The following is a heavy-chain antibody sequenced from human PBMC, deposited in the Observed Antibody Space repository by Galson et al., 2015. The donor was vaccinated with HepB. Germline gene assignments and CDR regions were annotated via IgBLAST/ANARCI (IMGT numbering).Heavy chain of an antibody. J-gene: IGHJ4*02. CDR2: ISYDGSNK. D-gene: IGHD3-9*01. CDR1: GFTFRSYA. CDR3: ARDRPYYDILTGYYNFDY. Sequence: SLRLSCAASGFTFRSYALHWVRQAPGKGPEWMAVISYDGSNKYYADSVKGRFTISRDNSKNTLYLQMNSLRAEDTAVYYCARDRPYYDILTGYYNFDYWGQGTLVTVSS. V-gene: IGHV3-30*04.